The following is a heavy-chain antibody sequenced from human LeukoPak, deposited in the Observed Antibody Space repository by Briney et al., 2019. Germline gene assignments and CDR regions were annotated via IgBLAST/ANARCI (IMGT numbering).Heavy chain of an antibody. CDR3: ARSLFDYDILTGHDY. Sequence: GESLKISCKGSGYSSTTYWISWVRQMSGKGLEWMGTIDPSDSYTKYSPTFQGHVTISADKSISTAYQQWSSLKASDTAVYYCARSLFDYDILTGHDYWGQGTLVTVSS. D-gene: IGHD3-9*01. V-gene: IGHV5-10-1*01. CDR2: IDPSDSYT. J-gene: IGHJ4*02. CDR1: GYSSTTYW.